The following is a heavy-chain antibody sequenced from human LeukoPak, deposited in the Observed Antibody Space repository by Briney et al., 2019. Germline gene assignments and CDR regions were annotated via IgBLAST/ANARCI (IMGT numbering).Heavy chain of an antibody. CDR2: IYYSGST. D-gene: IGHD1-26*01. Sequence: SETLSLTCTVSGGSIGSTTYYWGWIRQPPGKELECIGSIYYSGSTYYNPSLKSRVTISLDTSKNQFSLKLSSVTAADTAVCYCARHKQSGTYYDAFDIWGQGTMVTVSS. CDR1: GGSIGSTTYY. CDR3: ARHKQSGTYYDAFDI. V-gene: IGHV4-39*01. J-gene: IGHJ3*02.